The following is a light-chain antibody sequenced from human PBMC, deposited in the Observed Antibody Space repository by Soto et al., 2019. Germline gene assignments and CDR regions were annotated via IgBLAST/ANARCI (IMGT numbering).Light chain of an antibody. J-gene: IGKJ5*01. Sequence: IQLTQSPSSLSASVGDRVTITCRASQGISSYLACYQQKPGKAPKLLIYGASTLQSGVPSRFSGSGSGTDFTLTISSLQSEDFTTYYCQHLNSYPITFGQGTRLEIK. CDR1: QGISSY. CDR2: GAS. CDR3: QHLNSYPIT. V-gene: IGKV1-9*01.